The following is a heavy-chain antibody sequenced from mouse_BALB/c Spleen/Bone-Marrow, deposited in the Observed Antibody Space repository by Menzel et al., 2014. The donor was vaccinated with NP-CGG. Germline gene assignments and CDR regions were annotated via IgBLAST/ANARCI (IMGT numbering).Heavy chain of an antibody. CDR3: TRAGNYGNYYAMDY. V-gene: IGHV1-69*02. J-gene: IGHJ4*01. CDR1: GYTFTSYW. Sequence: QVQLKESGAELVRPGASVKLSCKASGYTFTSYWINWVKWRPGQGLEWIGNIYPSDSYTNYNQKFKDKATLTVDKSSSTAYMQLSSPTSEDSAVYFCTRAGNYGNYYAMDYWGQGTSVTVSS. CDR2: IYPSDSYT. D-gene: IGHD2-1*01.